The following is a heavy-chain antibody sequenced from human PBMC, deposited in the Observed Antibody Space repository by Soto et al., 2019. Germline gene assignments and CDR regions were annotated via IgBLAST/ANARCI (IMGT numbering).Heavy chain of an antibody. J-gene: IGHJ5*02. Sequence: SETLSLTCTVSGGSISSYYWSWIRQPAGKGLEWIGRIYTSGSTNYNPSLKSRVTMSVDTSKNQFSLKLSSVTAADTAVYYCARDWEQQLVHGIWFDPWGQGTLVTVSS. CDR3: ARDWEQQLVHGIWFDP. V-gene: IGHV4-4*07. CDR1: GGSISSYY. D-gene: IGHD6-13*01. CDR2: IYTSGST.